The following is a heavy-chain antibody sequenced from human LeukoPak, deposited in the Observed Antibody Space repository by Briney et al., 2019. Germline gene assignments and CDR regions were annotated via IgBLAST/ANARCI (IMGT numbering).Heavy chain of an antibody. D-gene: IGHD5-18*01. CDR3: ARGSGYSYGFDAFDI. Sequence: SETLSLTCTVSGGSISSYYWSWIRQPPGKGLEWIGYIYYSGSTNYNPSLKSRVTISVDTSKNQFSRKLSSVTAADTAVYYCARGSGYSYGFDAFDIWGQGTMVTVSS. CDR2: IYYSGST. CDR1: GGSISSYY. V-gene: IGHV4-59*01. J-gene: IGHJ3*02.